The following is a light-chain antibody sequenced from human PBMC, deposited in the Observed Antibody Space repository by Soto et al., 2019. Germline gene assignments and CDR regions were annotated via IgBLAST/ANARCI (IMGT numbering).Light chain of an antibody. Sequence: EIVLTQSPATLSLSPGERATLSCRASQSVTNSLAWYQQKPGQAPSLLIFDASNRATGIPARFSGSGSGTDFTLTISSLEPEDLAVYYCQQRTNWPLTFGGGTKVEIK. V-gene: IGKV3-11*01. CDR1: QSVTNS. J-gene: IGKJ4*01. CDR3: QQRTNWPLT. CDR2: DAS.